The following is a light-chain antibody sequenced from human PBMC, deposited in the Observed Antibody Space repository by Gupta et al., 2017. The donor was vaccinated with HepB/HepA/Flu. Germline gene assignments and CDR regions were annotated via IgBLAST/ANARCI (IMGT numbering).Light chain of an antibody. Sequence: ALPQPASVPGPLGRSITISCTGTSRDVGGYNYVSWYQQYPGKAPKLMIYDVTNRPSGVSNRFSASKSGNTASLTISGLQAEDEADYYCSSYTRSNTLVFGGGTKVTVL. V-gene: IGLV2-14*01. CDR1: SRDVGGYNY. CDR3: SSYTRSNTLV. CDR2: DVT. J-gene: IGLJ2*01.